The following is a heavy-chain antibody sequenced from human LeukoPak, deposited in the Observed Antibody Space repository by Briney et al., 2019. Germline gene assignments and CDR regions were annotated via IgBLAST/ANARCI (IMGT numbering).Heavy chain of an antibody. J-gene: IGHJ4*02. CDR1: GFTFSSYA. Sequence: GGSLRLSCAASGFTFSSYAMSWVRQAPGKGLEWVSAISGSSGSTYYADSVKGRFTISRDNSKNTLYLQMNSLRAEDTAVYYCAKDPHSPYCSGGSCYSDYWGQGTLVTVSS. CDR3: AKDPHSPYCSGGSCYSDY. V-gene: IGHV3-23*01. D-gene: IGHD2-15*01. CDR2: ISGSSGST.